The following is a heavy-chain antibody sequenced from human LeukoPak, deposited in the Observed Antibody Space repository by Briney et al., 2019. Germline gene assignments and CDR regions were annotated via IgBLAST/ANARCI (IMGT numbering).Heavy chain of an antibody. V-gene: IGHV3-30*03. CDR3: ECSGWYEQFDY. J-gene: IGHJ4*02. Sequence: GGSLRLSCAASGFTFSSYGMHWVRQAPGKGLEWVAVISYDGSNKYYADSVKGRFTISRDNSKNTLYLQMNSLRAEDTAVYYCECSGWYEQFDYWGQGTLVTVSS. CDR1: GFTFSSYG. D-gene: IGHD6-19*01. CDR2: ISYDGSNK.